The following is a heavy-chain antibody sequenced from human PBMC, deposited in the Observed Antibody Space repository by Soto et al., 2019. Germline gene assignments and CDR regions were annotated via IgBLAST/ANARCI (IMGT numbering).Heavy chain of an antibody. J-gene: IGHJ6*02. Sequence: PSETLSLTCTVSGGSISSSSYYWGWIRQPPGKGLEWIGSIYYSGSTYYNPSLKSRVTISVDTSKNQLSLKLSSVTAADTAVYYCARLRVSFLSSGMDVWGQGTTVTVSS. CDR3: ARLRVSFLSSGMDV. D-gene: IGHD1-26*01. CDR2: IYYSGST. CDR1: GGSISSSSYY. V-gene: IGHV4-39*01.